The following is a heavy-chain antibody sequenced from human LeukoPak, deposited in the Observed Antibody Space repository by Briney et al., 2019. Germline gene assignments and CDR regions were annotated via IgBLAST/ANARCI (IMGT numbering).Heavy chain of an antibody. Sequence: GGSLRLSCAGSGFSVSNYYMSWVRQAPGKGLEWVSAISGSGGSTYYADSVKGRFTISRDNSKNTLYLQMNSLRAEDTAVYYCAKDRNGWYWGYFDYWGQGTLVTVSS. CDR2: ISGSGGST. CDR1: GFSVSNYY. V-gene: IGHV3-23*01. D-gene: IGHD6-19*01. J-gene: IGHJ4*02. CDR3: AKDRNGWYWGYFDY.